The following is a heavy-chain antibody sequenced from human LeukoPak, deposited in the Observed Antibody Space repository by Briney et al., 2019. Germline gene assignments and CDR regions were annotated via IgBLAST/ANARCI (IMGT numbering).Heavy chain of an antibody. D-gene: IGHD1-1*01. V-gene: IGHV1-46*01. CDR3: ARGAYNWNDGRGGWFDP. CDR2: INPSGGGT. CDR1: GYTFTSYY. Sequence: ASVKVSCKASGYTFTSYYMHWVRQAPGQGLEWMGIINPSGGGTSYAQKFQGRVTMTRDMSTSSVYMELSSLRSEDTAVYYCARGAYNWNDGRGGWFDPWGQGTLVTVSS. J-gene: IGHJ5*02.